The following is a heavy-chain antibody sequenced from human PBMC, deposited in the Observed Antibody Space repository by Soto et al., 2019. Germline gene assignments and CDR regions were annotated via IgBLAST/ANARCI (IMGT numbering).Heavy chain of an antibody. CDR2: INHSGST. Sequence: QVQLQQWGAGLLKPSETLSLTCAVYGGSFSGYYWSWIRQPPGKGLEWIGEINHSGSTNYNPSLKTXXTXSXDTSKNQFSLKLSSVTAADTAVYYCARVARGSYFPYWGQGTLVTVSS. CDR3: ARVARGSYFPY. CDR1: GGSFSGYY. D-gene: IGHD1-26*01. J-gene: IGHJ4*02. V-gene: IGHV4-34*01.